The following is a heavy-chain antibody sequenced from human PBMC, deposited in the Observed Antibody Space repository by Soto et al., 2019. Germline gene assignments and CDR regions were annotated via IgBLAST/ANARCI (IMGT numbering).Heavy chain of an antibody. Sequence: GSLRLSCSASGFTFSSYWMSLVRQAPGKGLEWVANIKQDGSEKYYVDSVKGRFTISRDNAKNSLYLQMNSLRAEDTAVYYCARMSEITMIVVADAFDIWGQGTMVTVSS. CDR1: GFTFSSYW. J-gene: IGHJ3*02. V-gene: IGHV3-7*01. CDR2: IKQDGSEK. CDR3: ARMSEITMIVVADAFDI. D-gene: IGHD3-22*01.